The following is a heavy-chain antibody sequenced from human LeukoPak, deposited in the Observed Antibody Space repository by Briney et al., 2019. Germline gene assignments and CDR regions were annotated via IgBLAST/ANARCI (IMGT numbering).Heavy chain of an antibody. CDR3: ATQSSGCPYH. CDR2: INSDGSST. V-gene: IGHV3-74*01. Sequence: GGSLRHSCAASGFTFSSYWMHWVRQAPGKGLVWVSRINSDGSSTTYVDSVKGRFTISRDNAKNTLYLQMNSLRAEDTAVYYCATQSSGCPYHWGQGTLVTVSS. CDR1: GFTFSSYW. D-gene: IGHD6-19*01. J-gene: IGHJ5*02.